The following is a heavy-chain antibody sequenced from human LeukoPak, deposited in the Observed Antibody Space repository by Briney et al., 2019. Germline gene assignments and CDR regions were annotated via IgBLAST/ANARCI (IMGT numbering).Heavy chain of an antibody. CDR2: ISYDGSNK. CDR3: ARFSSTPD. Sequence: PGGSLRLSCAASGSTISSYAMHWVRQAPGKGLEWVAVISYDGSNKYYADSVKGRFTISGDNSKNTLYLQMNSLRAEDTAVYYCARFSSTPDWGQGTLVTVSS. CDR1: GSTISSYA. D-gene: IGHD6-6*01. V-gene: IGHV3-30-3*01. J-gene: IGHJ4*02.